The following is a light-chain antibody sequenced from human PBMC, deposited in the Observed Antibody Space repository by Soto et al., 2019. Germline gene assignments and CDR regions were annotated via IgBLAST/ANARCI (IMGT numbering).Light chain of an antibody. Sequence: QSVLTQPASVSGSPGQSITISCTGTSSDVGGYNYVSWYQHHPGKAPKLMIYEVSNRPSGVSHRFSGSKSGNTASLTISGLQAEDEADYYCSSYTSTSTIYVFGTGTKVTVL. CDR1: SSDVGGYNY. J-gene: IGLJ1*01. CDR3: SSYTSTSTIYV. CDR2: EVS. V-gene: IGLV2-14*01.